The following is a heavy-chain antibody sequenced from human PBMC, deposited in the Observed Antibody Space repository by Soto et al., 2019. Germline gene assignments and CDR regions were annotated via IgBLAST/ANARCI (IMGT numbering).Heavy chain of an antibody. V-gene: IGHV4-34*01. D-gene: IGHD3-10*01. CDR2: INHSGST. CDR3: ACLLRGYYGSGSYYNNYYYYMDV. J-gene: IGHJ6*03. CDR1: GGSFSGYY. Sequence: SETLSLTCAVYGGSFSGYYWSWIRQPPGKGLEWIGEINHSGSTNYNPSLKSRVTISVDTSKNQFSLKLSSVTAADTAVYYCACLLRGYYGSGSYYNNYYYYMDVWGKGTTVTVSS.